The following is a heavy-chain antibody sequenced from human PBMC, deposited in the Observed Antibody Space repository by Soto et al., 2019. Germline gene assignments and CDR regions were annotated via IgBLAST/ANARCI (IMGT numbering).Heavy chain of an antibody. V-gene: IGHV3-48*02. CDR1: GFTFSSYS. D-gene: IGHD3-3*01. Sequence: GGSLRLSCAASGFTFSSYSMNWVRQAPGKGLEWVSYISSSSSTIYYADSVKGRFTISRDNAKNSLYLQMNSLRDEDTAVYYCARGRRTWSGYYTGFGYWGQGTLVTVSS. J-gene: IGHJ4*02. CDR2: ISSSSSTI. CDR3: ARGRRTWSGYYTGFGY.